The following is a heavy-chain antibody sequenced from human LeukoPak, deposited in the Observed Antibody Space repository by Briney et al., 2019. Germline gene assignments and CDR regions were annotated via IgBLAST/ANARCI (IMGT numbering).Heavy chain of an antibody. CDR3: ATVRRGSGWYADI. CDR2: IYYSGST. CDR1: GGSISSGGYY. Sequence: SETLSLTCTVSGGSISSGGYYWSWIRQHPGKGLEWIGYIYYSGSTYYNPSLKSRVTISVDTSKNQFSLKLSSVTAADTAVYYCATVRRGSGWYADIWGQGTPVTVSS. D-gene: IGHD6-19*01. J-gene: IGHJ6*02. V-gene: IGHV4-31*03.